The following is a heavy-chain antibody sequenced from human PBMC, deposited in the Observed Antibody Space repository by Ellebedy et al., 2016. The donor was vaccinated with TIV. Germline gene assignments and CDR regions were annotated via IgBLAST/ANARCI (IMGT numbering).Heavy chain of an antibody. D-gene: IGHD3-3*01. J-gene: IGHJ6*03. V-gene: IGHV4-39*01. CDR2: IYYSGST. Sequence: SETLSLTXTVSGGSISSSSYYWGWIRQPPGTGLEWIGSIYYSGSTYYNPSLKSRVTISVDTSKNQFSLKLSSVTAADTAVYYCARLGNYDFWSGVMYYYYYMDVWGKGTTVTVSS. CDR1: GGSISSSSYY. CDR3: ARLGNYDFWSGVMYYYYYMDV.